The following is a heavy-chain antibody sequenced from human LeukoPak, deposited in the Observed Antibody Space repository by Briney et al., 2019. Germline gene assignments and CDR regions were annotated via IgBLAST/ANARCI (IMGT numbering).Heavy chain of an antibody. Sequence: SETLSLTCTVSGGSISSSSYYWGWIRQPPGKGLEWIGSIYYSGSTYYNPSLKSRVTISVDTSKNQFSLKLSSVTAADTAVYYCARITMVRGVIIAGTTGSYYFDYWGQGTLVTVSS. CDR3: ARITMVRGVIIAGTTGSYYFDY. V-gene: IGHV4-39*01. CDR1: GGSISSSSYY. CDR2: IYYSGST. J-gene: IGHJ4*02. D-gene: IGHD3-10*01.